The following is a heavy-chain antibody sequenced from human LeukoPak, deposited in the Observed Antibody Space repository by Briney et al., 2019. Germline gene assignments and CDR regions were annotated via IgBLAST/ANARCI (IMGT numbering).Heavy chain of an antibody. CDR3: AREEALGSGSFDY. D-gene: IGHD1-26*01. CDR2: IYYSGST. CDR1: GGSISTYY. V-gene: IGHV4-59*01. J-gene: IGHJ4*02. Sequence: SENLSLTCTVSGGSISTYYWSWIRQPPGKGLEWIGYIYYSGSTNYNPSLKSRVTISVDTSKNQFSLKLGSVTAADTAVYYCAREEALGSGSFDYWGQGTLVTVSS.